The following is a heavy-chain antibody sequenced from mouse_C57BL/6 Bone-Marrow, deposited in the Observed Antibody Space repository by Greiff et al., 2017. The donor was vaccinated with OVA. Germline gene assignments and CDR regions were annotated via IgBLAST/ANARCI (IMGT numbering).Heavy chain of an antibody. Sequence: VQLQQSGPELVKPGASVKLSCKASGYTFTSYDINWVKQRPGQGLEWIGWIYPRDGSTKYNEKFKGKATLTVDTSSSTAYMELHSLTSEDSAVYFCARSLYDYDEKGKDFDYWGQGTTLTVSS. CDR2: IYPRDGST. V-gene: IGHV1-85*01. CDR1: GYTFTSYD. CDR3: ARSLYDYDEKGKDFDY. D-gene: IGHD2-4*01. J-gene: IGHJ2*01.